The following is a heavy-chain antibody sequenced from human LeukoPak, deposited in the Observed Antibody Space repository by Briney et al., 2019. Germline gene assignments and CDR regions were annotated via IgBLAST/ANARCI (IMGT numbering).Heavy chain of an antibody. V-gene: IGHV4-39*07. J-gene: IGHJ4*02. Sequence: PGRSLRLSCAASGFTFSSYAMHWVRQAPGKGLEWIGSIYYSGSTYYNPSLKSRVTISVDTSKNQFSLKLSSVTAADTAVYYCARGRPPSTYYDYVWGSYKPVVFDYWGQGTLVTVSS. CDR3: ARGRPPSTYYDYVWGSYKPVVFDY. D-gene: IGHD3-16*01. CDR1: GFTFSSYA. CDR2: IYYSGST.